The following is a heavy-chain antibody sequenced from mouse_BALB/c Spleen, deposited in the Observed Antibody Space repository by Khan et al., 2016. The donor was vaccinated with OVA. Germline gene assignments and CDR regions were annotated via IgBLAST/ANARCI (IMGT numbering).Heavy chain of an antibody. J-gene: IGHJ2*01. Sequence: QIQLVQSGPELKKPGETVKISCKASGYTFTNYVMNWVKQSPGKGLKWMGWINTYTREPTYADDFKGRLAFSLATSASTAYLQINSHKNEDTATYYCARCHGGYWVQGTTLTVSS. D-gene: IGHD6-1*01. CDR2: INTYTREP. CDR1: GYTFTNYV. CDR3: ARCHGGY. V-gene: IGHV9-3-1*01.